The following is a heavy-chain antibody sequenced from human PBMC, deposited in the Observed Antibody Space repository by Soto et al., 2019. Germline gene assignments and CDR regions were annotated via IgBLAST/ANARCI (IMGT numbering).Heavy chain of an antibody. CDR1: GGSISSGGYY. Sequence: KPSETLSLTCTVSGGSISSGGYYWSWIRQHPGKGLEWIGYIYYSGSTYYNPSLKSRVTISVDTSKNQFSLKLSSVTAADTAVYYCARSTVTTPNFDYWGQGTLVTVSS. CDR2: IYYSGST. D-gene: IGHD4-17*01. V-gene: IGHV4-31*03. CDR3: ARSTVTTPNFDY. J-gene: IGHJ4*02.